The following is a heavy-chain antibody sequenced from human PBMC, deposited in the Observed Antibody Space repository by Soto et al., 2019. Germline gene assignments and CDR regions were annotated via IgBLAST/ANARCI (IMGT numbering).Heavy chain of an antibody. D-gene: IGHD2-2*01. CDR3: ARGSGYQLLYLVF. V-gene: IGHV1-69*06. J-gene: IGHJ4*02. Sequence: QVHLVQSGAEVKKPGSSVKVSCTVSGGTLTNYGISWVRQAPGQGLEWMGGIIPMLGTTKYAQKFQGRVTLTADRFTSTASMEVTSLRSEDTAIYFCARGSGYQLLYLVFWGQGTLVTVSS. CDR1: GGTLTNYG. CDR2: IIPMLGTT.